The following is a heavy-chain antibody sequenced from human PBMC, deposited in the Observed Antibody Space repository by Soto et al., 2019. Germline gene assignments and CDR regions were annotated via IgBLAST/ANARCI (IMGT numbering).Heavy chain of an antibody. CDR2: ISAYNGNT. J-gene: IGHJ3*02. CDR1: GYTFTSYG. Sequence: ASVKVSCKASGYTFTSYGISWVRQAPGQGLEWMGWISAYNGNTNYAQKLQGRVTMTTDTSTSTAYMELRSLRSDDTAVYYCARDIRRTHYDFWSNDAFDIWGQGTMVTVSS. D-gene: IGHD3-3*01. CDR3: ARDIRRTHYDFWSNDAFDI. V-gene: IGHV1-18*01.